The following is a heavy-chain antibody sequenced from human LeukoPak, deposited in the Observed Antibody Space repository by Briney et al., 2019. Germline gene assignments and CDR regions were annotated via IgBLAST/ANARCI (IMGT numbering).Heavy chain of an antibody. D-gene: IGHD6-13*01. V-gene: IGHV1-46*01. Sequence: ASVKVSCKASGYTFSSYHIHWVRQAPGQGLEWMGRINPSFNPGVDVTSYAQKFQGRITMTRDISTNTVYMELRSPTSDDTAVYYCAREKATFSSTWYPEDYWGQGTLVTVSS. J-gene: IGHJ4*02. CDR1: GYTFSSYH. CDR3: AREKATFSSTWYPEDY. CDR2: INPSFNPGVDVT.